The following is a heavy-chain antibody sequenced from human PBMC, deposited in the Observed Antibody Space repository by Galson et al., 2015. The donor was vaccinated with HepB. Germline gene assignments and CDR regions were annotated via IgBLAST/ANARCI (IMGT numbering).Heavy chain of an antibody. Sequence: ETLSLTCTVSGGSVSTYYWSWIRQPAEKGLEWIGRIYTSGTTDYNPSLESRVTMSGVTSKNQISLKLSSVTAADTAVYYCARDRCSSTSCYTGRYFDLWGRGTPVTVSS. CDR2: IYTSGTT. J-gene: IGHJ2*01. V-gene: IGHV4-4*07. D-gene: IGHD2-2*01. CDR1: GGSVSTYY. CDR3: ARDRCSSTSCYTGRYFDL.